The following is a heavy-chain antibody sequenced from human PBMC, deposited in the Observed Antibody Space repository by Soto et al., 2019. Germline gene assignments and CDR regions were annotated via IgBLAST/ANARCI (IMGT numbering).Heavy chain of an antibody. D-gene: IGHD2-2*01. CDR3: ARDCISTSCYVLERGDV. J-gene: IGHJ6*02. CDR1: GGTFSSYA. CDR2: IIPIFGTA. Sequence: QVQLVQSGAEVKKPGSSVKVSCKASGGTFSSYAISWVRQARGQGLEWMGGIIPIFGTANYAQKFQGRVTITADESTSTAYIELSSLRSEDTAVYYCARDCISTSCYVLERGDVWGQGTTVTVSS. V-gene: IGHV1-69*12.